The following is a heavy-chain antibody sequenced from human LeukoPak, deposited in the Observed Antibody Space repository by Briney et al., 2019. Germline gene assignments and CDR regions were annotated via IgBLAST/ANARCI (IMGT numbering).Heavy chain of an antibody. CDR3: AKQPGYSYGVYYFDY. Sequence: GGSLRPSCAASGFTFSSYAMSWVRQAPGKGLEWVSAISGSGGSTYYADSVKGWFTISRDNSKNTLYLQMNSLRAEDTAVYYCAKQPGYSYGVYYFDYWGQGTLVTVSS. D-gene: IGHD5-18*01. J-gene: IGHJ4*02. CDR1: GFTFSSYA. V-gene: IGHV3-23*01. CDR2: ISGSGGST.